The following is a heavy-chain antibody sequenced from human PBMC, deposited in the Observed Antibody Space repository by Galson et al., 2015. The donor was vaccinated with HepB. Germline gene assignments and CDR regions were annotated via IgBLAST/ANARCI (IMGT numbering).Heavy chain of an antibody. J-gene: IGHJ4*02. CDR3: ARIHSGSSSDFDY. D-gene: IGHD6-6*01. V-gene: IGHV6-1*01. Sequence: CAISGDSVSSKSASWHRVRQSPSRGLEWLGRTYYRSKWYSYYGASVKGRITINPDTSKNQFSLQLTSVTPEDTAVYYCARIHSGSSSDFDYWGQGTLVTVSS. CDR1: GDSVSSKSAS. CDR2: TYYRSKWYS.